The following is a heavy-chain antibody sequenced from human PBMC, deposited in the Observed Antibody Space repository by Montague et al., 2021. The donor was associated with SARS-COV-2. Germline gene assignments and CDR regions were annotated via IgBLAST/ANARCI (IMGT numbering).Heavy chain of an antibody. Sequence: SETLSLTCSVSGGFISSDYWSWIRQSPGKGLEWIGYIYYRGTTNYNPSLKSRVTFSVDTSKNQFSLKLSSVTAADTAVYYCARGLLGGITIFGVVTGEYYFDYWGQGTLVTVSS. V-gene: IGHV4-59*08. CDR1: GGFISSDY. CDR3: ARGLLGGITIFGVVTGEYYFDY. J-gene: IGHJ4*02. D-gene: IGHD3-3*01. CDR2: IYYRGTT.